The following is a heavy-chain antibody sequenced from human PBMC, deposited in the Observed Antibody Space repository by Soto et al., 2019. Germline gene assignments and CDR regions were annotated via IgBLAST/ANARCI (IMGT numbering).Heavy chain of an antibody. CDR3: ARLPNKSPQN. J-gene: IGHJ1*01. CDR2: ISTDASST. V-gene: IGHV3-74*01. CDR1: GFTFSSYW. Sequence: EVHLVESGGGLVQPGGSLRLSCAASGFTFSSYWMHWVRQAPGKGLVWVSSISTDASSTSYADPVKGRFTISRDNAKNTLYLQMNSVSVEDTAVYYCARLPNKSPQNWGQGTLVSVSP.